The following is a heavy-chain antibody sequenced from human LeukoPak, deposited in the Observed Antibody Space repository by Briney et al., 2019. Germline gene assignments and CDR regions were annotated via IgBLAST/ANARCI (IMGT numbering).Heavy chain of an antibody. CDR3: ANDDYYSDGSAYYFDY. CDR1: GFTFRSHG. CDR2: ISFDGGNA. Sequence: PGGSLRLSCVGSGFTFRSHGMHWVRQAPGKGLEWVAVISFDGGNAYYVDSVKRRFTVSRDNSKSTVYLQMNSLRAEDTAVYFCANDDYYSDGSAYYFDYWGRGTLVTVSS. D-gene: IGHD3-22*01. J-gene: IGHJ4*02. V-gene: IGHV3-30*18.